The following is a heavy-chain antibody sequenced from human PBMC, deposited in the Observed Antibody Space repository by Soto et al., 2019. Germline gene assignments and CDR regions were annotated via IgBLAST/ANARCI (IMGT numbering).Heavy chain of an antibody. CDR3: ARGRIYCPSDVCYLTRQADV. CDR2: ISAFNGRT. V-gene: IGHV1-18*01. Sequence: VQVVQSGAEVKKPGASVKVSCEAYGYTFKTYDIYWVRQPTGQRQEWMGRISAFNGRTGYALNRTGRVPMTADTSTRTAHRDLRSLTSDCTAEYYCARGRIYCPSDVCYLTRQADVWGQGTTVTISS. J-gene: IGHJ6*02. CDR1: GYTFKTYD. D-gene: IGHD2-8*02.